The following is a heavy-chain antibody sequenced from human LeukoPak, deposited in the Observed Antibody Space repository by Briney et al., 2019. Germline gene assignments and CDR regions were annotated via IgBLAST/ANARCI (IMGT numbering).Heavy chain of an antibody. J-gene: IGHJ5*02. Sequence: SETLSLTCTVSGGSISSYYWSWTRQPPGKGLEWIGYIYYSGSTNYNPSLKSRVTISVDTSKNQFSLKLTSVTAADTAVYYCARPVPSRLGWFDPWGQGTLVTVSS. V-gene: IGHV4-59*08. CDR1: GGSISSYY. D-gene: IGHD1-1*01. CDR2: IYYSGST. CDR3: ARPVPSRLGWFDP.